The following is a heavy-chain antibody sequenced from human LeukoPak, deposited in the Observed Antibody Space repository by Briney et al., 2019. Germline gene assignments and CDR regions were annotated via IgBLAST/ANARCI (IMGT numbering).Heavy chain of an antibody. D-gene: IGHD4-17*01. CDR1: GFTVSSNY. V-gene: IGHV3-53*01. Sequence: GGSLRLSCAASGFTVSSNYMSWVRQAPGKGLEWVSVIYSGGSTYYADSVKGRFTISRDVAKSSLYLRMNSLRAEDTAIYYCARTSTYGDYDYWGQGTLVTVSS. CDR2: IYSGGST. CDR3: ARTSTYGDYDY. J-gene: IGHJ4*02.